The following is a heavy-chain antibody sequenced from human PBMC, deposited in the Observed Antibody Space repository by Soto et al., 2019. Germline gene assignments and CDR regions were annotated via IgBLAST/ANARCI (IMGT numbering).Heavy chain of an antibody. D-gene: IGHD2-2*01. CDR2: INHSGST. Sequence: QVQLQQWGAGLLKPSETLSLTCAAFGGSFSGYYWRWIRQPPGKGLEWIGEINHSGSTNYNPSLKSRVTISVGASKNQFSLKLSSVTAADTAVYYCARGWGGTSVYYYYRDVWGKGTTVTVSS. CDR3: ARGWGGTSVYYYYRDV. J-gene: IGHJ6*03. V-gene: IGHV4-34*01. CDR1: GGSFSGYY.